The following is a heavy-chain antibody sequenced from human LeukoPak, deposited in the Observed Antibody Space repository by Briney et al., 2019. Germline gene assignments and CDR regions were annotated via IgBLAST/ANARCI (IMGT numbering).Heavy chain of an antibody. D-gene: IGHD1-7*01. CDR3: ARESTTIVSGTTIGAY. CDR1: AFTFSSYE. CDR2: ISSSGSTI. V-gene: IGHV3-48*03. J-gene: IGHJ4*02. Sequence: GGSPRLSFAASAFTFSSYEMTWFRKAPGKGLKWFSYISSSGSTIYYADSVKSRLTISRDNAKNLVFLQMNSLRADDTAVYYCARESTTIVSGTTIGAYWGQGTLVTVSS.